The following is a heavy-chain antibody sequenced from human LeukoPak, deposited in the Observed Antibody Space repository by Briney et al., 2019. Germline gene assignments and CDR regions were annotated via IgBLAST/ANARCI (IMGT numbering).Heavy chain of an antibody. CDR1: GFTFSSYW. CDR3: ARGVEYSSPHDAFDI. Sequence: RGSLRLSCATSGFTFSSYWMHWVRQAPGKGLVWVSRINSEGSSTSYADSVKGRFTISRDNAKNTLYLQMNSLRAEDTAVYYCARGVEYSSPHDAFDIWGQGTMVTVSS. V-gene: IGHV3-74*01. D-gene: IGHD6-6*01. CDR2: INSEGSST. J-gene: IGHJ3*02.